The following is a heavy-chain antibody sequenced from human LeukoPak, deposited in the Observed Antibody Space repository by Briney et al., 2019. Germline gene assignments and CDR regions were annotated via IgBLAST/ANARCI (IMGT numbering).Heavy chain of an antibody. V-gene: IGHV3-66*02. J-gene: IGHJ6*02. CDR3: ARAPRRGCYGSGQDYGMDV. CDR1: GFTVSSNY. Sequence: GGSLRLSCAASGFTVSSNYMSWVRQAPGKGLEWVSVIYSGGSTYYADSVKGRFTISRDNSKNTLYLQMNSLRAEDTAVYYCARAPRRGCYGSGQDYGMDVWGQGTTVTVSS. CDR2: IYSGGST. D-gene: IGHD3-10*01.